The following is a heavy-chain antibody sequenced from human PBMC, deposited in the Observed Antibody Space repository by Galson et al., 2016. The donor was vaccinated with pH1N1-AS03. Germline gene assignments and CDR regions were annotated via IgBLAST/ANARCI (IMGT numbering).Heavy chain of an antibody. CDR3: ARGGGSGGYIDS. J-gene: IGHJ5*01. V-gene: IGHV1-69*10. CDR2: IIVLVGIT. Sequence: SVKVSCKASGDTFSSYTINWVRQAPGQGLEWMGGIIVLVGITNYAHKFQGRVTITADDSTSTAYMELASLTSEDTAVYSCARGGGSGGYIDSWGQGTLVTVSS. CDR1: GDTFSSYT. D-gene: IGHD3-10*01.